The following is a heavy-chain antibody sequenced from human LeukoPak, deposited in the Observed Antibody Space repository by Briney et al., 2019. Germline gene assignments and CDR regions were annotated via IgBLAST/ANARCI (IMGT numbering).Heavy chain of an antibody. V-gene: IGHV3-48*01. CDR2: ISSSSSTI. J-gene: IGHJ4*02. CDR3: ASGAQSDY. CDR1: GFTFSSYS. Sequence: TGGSLRLSCAASGFTFSSYSMNWVRQAPGKGLEWVSYISSSSSTIYYADSVKGRFTISRDNAKNSLYLQMNSLRAEDTAVYYCASGAQSDYWGQGTLVTVSS. D-gene: IGHD1-26*01.